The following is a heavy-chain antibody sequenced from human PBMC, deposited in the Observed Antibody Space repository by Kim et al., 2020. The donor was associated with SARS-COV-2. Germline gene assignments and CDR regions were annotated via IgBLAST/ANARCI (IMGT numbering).Heavy chain of an antibody. CDR1: GFTFNTYN. CDR2: ISSSSTYI. J-gene: IGHJ4*02. V-gene: IGHV3-21*01. D-gene: IGHD2-2*01. Sequence: GGSLRLSCAASGFTFNTYNMNWVRQAPGKGLEWVSSISSSSTYIYYADSVRGRFTISRDNAKNSLYLQMNSLRAEDTAVYYCARDYLCSSTSCYSGGDFWGQGTLVTVSS. CDR3: ARDYLCSSTSCYSGGDF.